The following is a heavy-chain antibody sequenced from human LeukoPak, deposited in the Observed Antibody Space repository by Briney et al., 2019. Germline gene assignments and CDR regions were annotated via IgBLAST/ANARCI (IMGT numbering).Heavy chain of an antibody. CDR3: ARITNRDFDY. Sequence: PGGSLRLSCAASGFTFSSYEMNWVRQAPGKGLEWVSYISSTTITIYYADSVKGRFTISRVNAKNSLSLQMNSLRAEDTGVYYCARITNRDFDYWGQGTLVTVSS. D-gene: IGHD1-1*01. V-gene: IGHV3-48*03. CDR2: ISSTTITI. J-gene: IGHJ4*02. CDR1: GFTFSSYE.